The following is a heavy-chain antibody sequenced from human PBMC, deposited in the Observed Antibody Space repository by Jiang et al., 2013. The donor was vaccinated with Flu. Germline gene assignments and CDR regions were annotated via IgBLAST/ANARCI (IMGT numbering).Heavy chain of an antibody. Sequence: CKAFWRHLQQLLLSAGCDRPLGQGLEWMGGIIPIFGTANYAQKFQGRVTITADESTSTAYMELSSLRSEDTAVYYCASVRYSGSYHFDYWGQGTLVTVSS. J-gene: IGHJ4*02. V-gene: IGHV1-69*01. CDR2: IIPIFGTA. CDR3: ASVRYSGSYHFDY. D-gene: IGHD1-26*01. CDR1: RHLQQLLL.